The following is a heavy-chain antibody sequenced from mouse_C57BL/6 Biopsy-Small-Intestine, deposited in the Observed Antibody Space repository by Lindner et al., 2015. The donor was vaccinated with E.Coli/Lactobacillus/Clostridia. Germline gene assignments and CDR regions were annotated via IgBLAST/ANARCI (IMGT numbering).Heavy chain of an antibody. CDR3: AREDYGSNHWYFDV. D-gene: IGHD1-1*01. CDR2: IYPGDGDT. J-gene: IGHJ1*03. V-gene: IGHV1-80*01. Sequence: VQLQESGAELVKPGASVKISCKASGYAFSSYWMNWVKQRPGKGLEWIGQIYPGDGDTNYNGKFKGKATLTADKSSSTAYMQLSSLTSEDSAVYFCAREDYGSNHWYFDVWGTGTTVTVSS. CDR1: GYAFSSYW.